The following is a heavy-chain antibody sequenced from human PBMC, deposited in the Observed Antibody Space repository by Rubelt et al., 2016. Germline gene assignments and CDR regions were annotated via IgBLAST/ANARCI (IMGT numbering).Heavy chain of an antibody. CDR2: IYYSGST. D-gene: IGHD5-12*01. Sequence: QVRLQESGPGLVKPSETLSLTCTVSGGSISPYYWTWIRQPPGKGLAWIGYIYYSGSTNYNPSLRSRVTMSVDTSTNQFSLRLRSLTAADTALYYWARAHYTTYDSPFDYWGQGILVTVSS. CDR3: ARAHYTTYDSPFDY. J-gene: IGHJ4*02. V-gene: IGHV4-59*01. CDR1: GGSISPYY.